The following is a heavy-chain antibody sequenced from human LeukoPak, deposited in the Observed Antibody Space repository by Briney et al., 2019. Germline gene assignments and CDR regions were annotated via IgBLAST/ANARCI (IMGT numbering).Heavy chain of an antibody. CDR2: ISSSSSTI. J-gene: IGHJ4*02. D-gene: IGHD1-1*01. V-gene: IGHV3-48*02. CDR1: GFTFCSCS. CDR3: ARVGTTGIDFDY. Sequence: GGSLRLSCAASGFTFCSCSMTWVRQAPGKGLEWVSYISSSSSTIYYADSVKGRFNISRDNAKNSLCLQMNSLRDEDTAVYYCARVGTTGIDFDYWGQGTLVTVSP.